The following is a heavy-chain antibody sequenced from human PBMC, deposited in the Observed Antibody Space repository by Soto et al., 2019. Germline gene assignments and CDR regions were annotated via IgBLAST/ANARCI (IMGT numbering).Heavy chain of an antibody. D-gene: IGHD2-15*01. CDR1: GFTFRSDA. CDR3: AKDYEEVVVAAGFDP. CDR2: ISGSGGST. Sequence: PGGSLRLSCSASGFTFRSDAMSWVRQAPGKGLEWVSGISGSGGSTYHAEAVQGRFAISRDNSKNILYLQMNSLRAEDTAVYYCAKDYEEVVVAAGFDPWGQGTLVTVSS. J-gene: IGHJ5*02. V-gene: IGHV3-23*01.